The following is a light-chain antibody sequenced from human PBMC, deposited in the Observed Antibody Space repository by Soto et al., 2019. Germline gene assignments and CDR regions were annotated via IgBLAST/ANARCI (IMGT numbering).Light chain of an antibody. Sequence: IGVTQSPDSLTVSLGERATINCKTSHSFLYRSNNQNYLAWYQQKPGKAPKLLIYDASSLESGVPSRFSGSGSGTDFTLTISSLQPEDFATYYCQQSYSTPQTFGPGTKVDI. CDR1: HSFLYRSNNQNY. CDR2: DAS. CDR3: QQSYSTPQT. J-gene: IGKJ3*01. V-gene: IGKV1-39*01.